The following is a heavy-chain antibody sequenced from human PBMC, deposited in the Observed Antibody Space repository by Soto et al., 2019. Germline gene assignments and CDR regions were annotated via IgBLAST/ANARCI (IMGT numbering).Heavy chain of an antibody. D-gene: IGHD4-4*01. Sequence: QVQLQESGPGLVKPSGTLSLTCAVSGGSISSSNWWSWVRQPPGKGLEWIGEIYHSGSTNYNPSLRSRVPISVDKSKHQFSLKLSSVTAADTAVYYCARETPYSNYGTSTHWYFDLWGRGTLVTVSS. J-gene: IGHJ2*01. CDR2: IYHSGST. CDR1: GGSISSSNW. V-gene: IGHV4-4*02. CDR3: ARETPYSNYGTSTHWYFDL.